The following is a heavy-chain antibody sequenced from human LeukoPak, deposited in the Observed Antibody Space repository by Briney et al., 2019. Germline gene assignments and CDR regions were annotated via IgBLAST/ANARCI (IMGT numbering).Heavy chain of an antibody. CDR2: INSDGSST. D-gene: IGHD3-10*01. CDR1: GFTFSSYW. CDR3: ARDYYGSGSYPLFDY. J-gene: IGHJ4*02. Sequence: GGSLRLSCAASGFTFSSYWMYWVRQAPGKGLVWVSRINSDGSSTSYADSVKGRFTISRDNAKNTLYLQMNSLRAEDTAVYYCARDYYGSGSYPLFDYWGQGTLVTVSS. V-gene: IGHV3-74*01.